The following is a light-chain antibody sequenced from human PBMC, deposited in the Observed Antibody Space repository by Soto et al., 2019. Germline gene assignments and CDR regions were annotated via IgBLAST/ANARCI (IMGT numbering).Light chain of an antibody. V-gene: IGLV2-23*01. Sequence: QSVLTQPASVSGSPGQSITISCTGTSSYVGSYNLVSWYQQHPGKAPKLMIYEGSKRPSGVSNPVSGSKPNNTASLTISGLQAEDEAYYCCYQYAGSSISVVFGGGTKVTVL. CDR3: YQYAGSSISVV. J-gene: IGLJ2*01. CDR1: SSYVGSYNL. CDR2: EGS.